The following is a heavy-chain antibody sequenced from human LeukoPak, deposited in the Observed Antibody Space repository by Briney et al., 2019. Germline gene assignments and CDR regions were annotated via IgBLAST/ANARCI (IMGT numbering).Heavy chain of an antibody. V-gene: IGHV3-20*04. J-gene: IGHJ4*02. CDR1: GFTFDDYG. D-gene: IGHD3-3*01. Sequence: GGSLRLSCAASGFTFDDYGMSWVRQAPGKGLEWVSGINWNGGSTGYADSVKGRFTISRDNAKNSLYLQMNSLRAEDTALYYCARGTISDFWSGYSDYWGQGTLVTVSS. CDR2: INWNGGST. CDR3: ARGTISDFWSGYSDY.